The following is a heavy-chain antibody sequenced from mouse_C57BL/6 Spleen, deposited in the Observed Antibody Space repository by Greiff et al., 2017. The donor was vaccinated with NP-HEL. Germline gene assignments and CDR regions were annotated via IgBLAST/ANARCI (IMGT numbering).Heavy chain of an antibody. CDR2: ISYDGSN. CDR3: ARGDYYDYDWFAY. J-gene: IGHJ3*01. D-gene: IGHD2-4*01. V-gene: IGHV3-6*01. CDR1: GYSITSGYY. Sequence: EVQLQQSGPGLVKPSQSLSLTCSVTGYSITSGYYWNWIRQFPGNKLEWMGYISYDGSNNYNPSLKNRISITRDTSKNQFFLKLNSVTTEDTATYYCARGDYYDYDWFAYWGQGTLVTVSA.